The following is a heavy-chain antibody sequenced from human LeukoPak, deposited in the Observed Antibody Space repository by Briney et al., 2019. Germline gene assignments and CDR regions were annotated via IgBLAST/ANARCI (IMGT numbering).Heavy chain of an antibody. V-gene: IGHV6-1*01. D-gene: IGHD2-2*01. Sequence: SQTLSLTCAISGDIVSSNSVTWNWIRQSPSRGLEWLGRTYYRSTWYNDYAVSVRGRITVNPDTSKNQFSLHLNFVTPEDTAVYYCARRLTQYDCFDLWGQGILVTVSS. CDR2: TYYRSTWYN. J-gene: IGHJ5*02. CDR1: GDIVSSNSVT. CDR3: ARRLTQYDCFDL.